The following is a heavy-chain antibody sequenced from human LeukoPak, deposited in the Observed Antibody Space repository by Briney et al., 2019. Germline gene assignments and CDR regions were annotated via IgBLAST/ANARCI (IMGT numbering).Heavy chain of an antibody. V-gene: IGHV3-23*01. Sequence: GGSLRLSCAASGFTFSSYAMSWVRQAPGKGLEWVSVISSSGFSTYYAVSVKGRFTISRDNSKNTLYLEINSLRAEDTAIYYCAKDQQQLAFDYWGQGTLVTVSS. J-gene: IGHJ4*02. D-gene: IGHD6-13*01. CDR1: GFTFSSYA. CDR3: AKDQQQLAFDY. CDR2: ISSSGFST.